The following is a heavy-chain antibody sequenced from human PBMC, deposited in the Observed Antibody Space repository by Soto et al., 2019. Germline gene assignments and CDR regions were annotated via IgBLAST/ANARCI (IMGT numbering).Heavy chain of an antibody. D-gene: IGHD4-17*01. J-gene: IGHJ5*02. CDR2: IYYSGST. V-gene: IGHV4-39*01. CDR3: ARLPVTLNWFDP. Sequence: SETLSLTCTVSGGSISSSSYYWGWIRQPPGEGLEWIGNIYYSGSTYYNPSLESRVTISIDTSKNQFSLKLSSVTAADTAVYYCARLPVTLNWFDPWGQGTLVTVSS. CDR1: GGSISSSSYY.